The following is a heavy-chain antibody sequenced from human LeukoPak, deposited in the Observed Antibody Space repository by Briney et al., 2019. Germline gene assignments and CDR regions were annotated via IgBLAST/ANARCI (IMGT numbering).Heavy chain of an antibody. CDR1: GFTFSSYA. J-gene: IGHJ3*02. CDR2: IYSGGST. CDR3: ASSSLRSDSSGYYYSAFDI. D-gene: IGHD3-22*01. Sequence: AGGSLRLSCAASGFTFSSYAMGWVRQAPGKGLEWVSVIYSGGSTYYADSVKGRFTISRDNSKNTLYLQMNSLRAEDTAVYYCASSSLRSDSSGYYYSAFDIWGQGTMVTVSS. V-gene: IGHV3-53*01.